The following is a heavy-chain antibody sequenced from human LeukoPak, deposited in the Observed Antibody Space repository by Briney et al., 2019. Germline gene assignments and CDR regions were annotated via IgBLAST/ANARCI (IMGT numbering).Heavy chain of an antibody. J-gene: IGHJ3*02. CDR2: VSWNSGSI. CDR3: AKDSGDYPNDAFDI. D-gene: IGHD4-17*01. Sequence: PGGSLRLSCEVSGFTFDDYAMHWVRQAPGKGLEWVSGVSWNSGSIGYADSVKGRFTISRDNTKNSLYLQMNSLRAEDTALYYCAKDSGDYPNDAFDIWGQGTMVTVSS. CDR1: GFTFDDYA. V-gene: IGHV3-9*01.